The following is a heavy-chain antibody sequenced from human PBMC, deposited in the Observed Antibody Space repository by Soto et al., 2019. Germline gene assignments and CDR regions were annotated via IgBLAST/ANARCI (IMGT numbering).Heavy chain of an antibody. V-gene: IGHV4-38-2*01. D-gene: IGHD5-12*01. CDR3: ARVPRGFSGYDSGGFDY. CDR2: IYYSGST. Sequence: SETLSLTCAVSGYSISSGYYWGWIRQPPGKGLEWIGTIYYSGSTFYNPSLRSRVTISVDTSKNHFSLKVSSVTAADTALYFCARVPRGFSGYDSGGFDYWGQGTLVTAPQ. J-gene: IGHJ4*02. CDR1: GYSISSGYY.